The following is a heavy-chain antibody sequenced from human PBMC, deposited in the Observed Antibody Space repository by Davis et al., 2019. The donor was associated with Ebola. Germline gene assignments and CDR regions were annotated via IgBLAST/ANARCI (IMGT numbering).Heavy chain of an antibody. D-gene: IGHD2-15*01. CDR1: GYTFTSYD. J-gene: IGHJ4*02. V-gene: IGHV1-8*01. CDR2: MNPNSGNT. CDR3: ARSRYCSGGSCYAPPNY. Sequence: AASVKVSCKASGYTFTSYDINWVRQATGQGLEWMGWMNPNSGNTGYAQKFQGRVTMTRNTSISTAYMELSSLRSEDTAVYYCARSRYCSGGSCYAPPNYWGQGTLVTVSS.